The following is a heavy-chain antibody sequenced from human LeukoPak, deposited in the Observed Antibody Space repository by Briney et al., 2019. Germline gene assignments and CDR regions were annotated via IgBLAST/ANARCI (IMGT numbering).Heavy chain of an antibody. J-gene: IGHJ4*02. CDR3: ARDLVLRMFDY. CDR1: GGTFSSYA. D-gene: IGHD4/OR15-4a*01. V-gene: IGHV1-69*04. CDR2: IIPILGIA. Sequence: GSSVKVSCKASGGTFSSYAISWVRQAPGQGLEWMGRIIPILGIANYAQKFQGRVTITADKSTSTAYMELSSLRSEDTAVYYCARDLVLRMFDYWGQGTLVTVSS.